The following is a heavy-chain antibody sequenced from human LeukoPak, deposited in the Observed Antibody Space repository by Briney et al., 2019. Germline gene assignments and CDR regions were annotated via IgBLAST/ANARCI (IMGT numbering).Heavy chain of an antibody. CDR1: GYTFTNYA. J-gene: IGHJ4*02. CDR2: INAGNGNT. D-gene: IGHD6-19*01. Sequence: ASVKVSCKASGYTFTNYAMHWVRQAPGQRLEWMGWINAGNGNTKYSQEFQGRVTISRDTSASTAYMELSSLRSEDTAVYYCVRVPGLVYSSGWYNFDCWGQGTLVTVSS. V-gene: IGHV1-3*03. CDR3: VRVPGLVYSSGWYNFDC.